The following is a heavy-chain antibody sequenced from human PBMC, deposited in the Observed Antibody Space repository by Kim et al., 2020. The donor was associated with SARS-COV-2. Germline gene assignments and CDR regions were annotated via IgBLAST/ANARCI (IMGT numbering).Heavy chain of an antibody. CDR1: GFTFSSYA. V-gene: IGHV3-23*01. CDR3: ANIPIKGYSYGYNWFDP. CDR2: ISGSGGST. D-gene: IGHD5-18*01. Sequence: GGSLRLSCAASGFTFSSYAMSWVRQAPGKGLEWVSAISGSGGSTYYADSVKGRFTISRDNSKNTLYLQMNSLRAEDTAVYYCANIPIKGYSYGYNWFDPWGQGTLVTVSS. J-gene: IGHJ5*02.